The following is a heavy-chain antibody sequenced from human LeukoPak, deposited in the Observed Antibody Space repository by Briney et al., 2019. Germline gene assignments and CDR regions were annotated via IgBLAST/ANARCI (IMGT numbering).Heavy chain of an antibody. Sequence: ASVKGSCEASGYIFINNYIQWVRQAPGQGLEWVGMIYPRDGGTSYAQNFQGRVTVTRDTSTSTVHMELSGLTSEDTAVYYCARDQEGFGYWGQGTLVTVSS. CDR3: ARDQEGFGY. J-gene: IGHJ4*02. CDR1: GYIFINNY. CDR2: IYPRDGGT. V-gene: IGHV1-46*01.